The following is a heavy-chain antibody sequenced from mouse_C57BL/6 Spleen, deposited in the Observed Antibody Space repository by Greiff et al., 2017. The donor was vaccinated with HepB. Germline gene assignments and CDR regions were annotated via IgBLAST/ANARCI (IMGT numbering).Heavy chain of an antibody. V-gene: IGHV3-6*01. Sequence: EVQLQESGPGLVKPSQSLSLTCSVTGYSITSGYYWNWIRQFPGNKLEWMGYISYDGSNNYNPSLKNRISITRDTSKNQFFLKLNSLTTEDAATYYCARKRQLYCAFDYWGQGTSVTVSS. CDR1: GYSITSGYY. D-gene: IGHD4-1*02. J-gene: IGHJ4*01. CDR3: ARKRQLYCAFDY. CDR2: ISYDGSN.